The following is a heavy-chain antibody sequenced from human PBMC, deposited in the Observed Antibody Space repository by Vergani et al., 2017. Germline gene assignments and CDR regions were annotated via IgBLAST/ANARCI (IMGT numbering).Heavy chain of an antibody. V-gene: IGHV3-30*02. Sequence: QVQLVESAGGVVQPGGSLRLSCAASGFTFSNFGMHWIRPSPGKGLECLAYIGKDGINTRYIDAVKGRFTVSRDNSNYILYLQMDSLRSEDTALYYCTKNLLDSTDGLPDSWGPGTLVIVSS. CDR1: GFTFSNFG. D-gene: IGHD3-9*01. CDR3: TKNLLDSTDGLPDS. J-gene: IGHJ4*02. CDR2: IGKDGINT.